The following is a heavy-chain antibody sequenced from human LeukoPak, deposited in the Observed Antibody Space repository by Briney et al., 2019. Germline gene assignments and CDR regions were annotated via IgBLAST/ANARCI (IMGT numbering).Heavy chain of an antibody. Sequence: ASVKVSCKASGYTFTSYGISWVRQAPGQGLEWMGWISAYNGSTNYAQKLQGRVTMTTDTSTSTAYMELRSLRSDDTAVYYCARASNYRDAFDIWGQGTMVTVSS. D-gene: IGHD1-7*01. V-gene: IGHV1-18*01. J-gene: IGHJ3*02. CDR2: ISAYNGST. CDR1: GYTFTSYG. CDR3: ARASNYRDAFDI.